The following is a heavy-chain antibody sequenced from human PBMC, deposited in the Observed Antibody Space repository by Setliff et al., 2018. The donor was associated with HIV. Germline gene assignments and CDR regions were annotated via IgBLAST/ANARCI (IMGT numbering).Heavy chain of an antibody. CDR3: ARAPNSPYYSNVWYADH. CDR1: GYSFTSYW. J-gene: IGHJ5*02. CDR2: LYPGDSDT. D-gene: IGHD3-22*01. V-gene: IGHV5-51*01. Sequence: PGESLKISCEASGYSFTSYWIGWVRQLPGKGLEWMAILYPGDSDTRYSPSFQSQVTVSADKSIGTAYLQWNSLKASDTALYFCARAPNSPYYSNVWYADHWGQGMLVTVSS.